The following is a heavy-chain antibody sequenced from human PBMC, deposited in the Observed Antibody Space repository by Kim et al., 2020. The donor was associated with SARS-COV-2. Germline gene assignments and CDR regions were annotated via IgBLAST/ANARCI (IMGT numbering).Heavy chain of an antibody. Sequence: ASVKVSCKASGYTFTSYGISWVRQAPGQGLEWMGWISAYNGNTNYAQKLQGRVTMTTDTSTSTAYMELRSLRSDDTAVYYCARDVRGIPLNWFDPWGQGTLVTVSS. V-gene: IGHV1-18*04. CDR1: GYTFTSYG. J-gene: IGHJ5*02. CDR3: ARDVRGIPLNWFDP. CDR2: ISAYNGNT. D-gene: IGHD3-10*02.